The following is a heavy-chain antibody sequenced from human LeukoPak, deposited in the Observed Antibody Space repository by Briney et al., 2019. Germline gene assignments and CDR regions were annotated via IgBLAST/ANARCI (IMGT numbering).Heavy chain of an antibody. CDR1: GGSISTDNYY. D-gene: IGHD3-10*01. J-gene: IGHJ4*02. CDR3: AAGSGSYYGGYFDY. V-gene: IGHV4-61*01. CDR2: IYYSGST. Sequence: SETLSLTCTVSGGSISTDNYYWSWIRQPPGKGLEWIGYIYYSGSTNYNPSLKSRVTISVDTSTNQFSLKLSSVTAADTAVYYCAAGSGSYYGGYFDYWGQGTLVTVSS.